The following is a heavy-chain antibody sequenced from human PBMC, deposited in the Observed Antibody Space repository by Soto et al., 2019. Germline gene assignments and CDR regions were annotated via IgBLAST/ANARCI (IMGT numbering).Heavy chain of an antibody. CDR3: ARGREMELPGAYDI. J-gene: IGHJ3*02. Sequence: QVQLQESGPGLVRPSETLSLTCTVSGDSVKSGAYYWTWLRQSPGKGLEWIGYMSYGGSTNYNPSLKSRVTISGDTSKKHFSLNLRSVTAADTAVYYCARGREMELPGAYDIWGKGTKVTVSS. CDR2: MSYGGST. D-gene: IGHD3-10*01. CDR1: GDSVKSGAYY. V-gene: IGHV4-61*03.